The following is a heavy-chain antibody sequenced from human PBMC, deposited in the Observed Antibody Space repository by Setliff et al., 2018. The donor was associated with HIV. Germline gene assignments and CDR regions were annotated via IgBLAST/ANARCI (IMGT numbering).Heavy chain of an antibody. V-gene: IGHV1-69*13. CDR3: ASASGDYEPYQY. CDR1: GDTSNSYA. CDR2: IIPIFGSP. Sequence: SVKVSCKASGDTSNSYAIRWVRQAPGQGPEWMGGIIPIFGSPQYAPQFRGRATITADESSRTAYMELTSLKSEESAVYYCASASGDYEPYQYWGQGTLVTVSS. J-gene: IGHJ1*01. D-gene: IGHD4-17*01.